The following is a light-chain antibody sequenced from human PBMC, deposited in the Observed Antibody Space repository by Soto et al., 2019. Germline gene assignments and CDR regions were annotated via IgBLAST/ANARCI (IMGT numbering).Light chain of an antibody. Sequence: EIVLTQSPGTLSLSPGGRATLSCRASQSVSNNFLAWYQQKPGQAPMLLIYNAAPRATGIPDRFSGSGSGTDFTLTISRLEPEDFAVYHCQQYASSLLTFGGGTKVEIK. CDR1: QSVSNNF. CDR2: NAA. CDR3: QQYASSLLT. J-gene: IGKJ4*01. V-gene: IGKV3-20*01.